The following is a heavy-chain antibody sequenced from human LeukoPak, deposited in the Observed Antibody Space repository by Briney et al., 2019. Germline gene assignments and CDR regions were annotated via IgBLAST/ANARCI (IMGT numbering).Heavy chain of an antibody. CDR3: SRDDDYVWGSFRH. CDR2: ISYDGSNR. D-gene: IGHD3-16*02. V-gene: IGHV3-30*14. Sequence: GGSLRLSCAASGFTFSSYAMHWVRQAPGKGLGWAAVISYDGSNRYYADSVKGRFTISRDDPKNTVYLQMNSLRADDTAVYYCSRDDDYVWGSFRHWGQGTLVTVSS. CDR1: GFTFSSYA. J-gene: IGHJ4*02.